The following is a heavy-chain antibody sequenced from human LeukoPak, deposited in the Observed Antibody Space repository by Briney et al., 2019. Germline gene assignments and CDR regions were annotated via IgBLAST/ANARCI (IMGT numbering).Heavy chain of an antibody. CDR1: GFTFSSYA. D-gene: IGHD5-24*01. V-gene: IGHV3-30-3*01. J-gene: IGHJ4*02. CDR3: AKDVRDGSVYYFDY. CDR2: ISYDGSNK. Sequence: GGSLRLSCAASGFTFSSYAMHWVRQAPGKGLEWVAVISYDGSNKYYADSVKGRFTISRDNSKNTLYLQMNSLRAEDTAVYYCAKDVRDGSVYYFDYWGQGTLVTVSS.